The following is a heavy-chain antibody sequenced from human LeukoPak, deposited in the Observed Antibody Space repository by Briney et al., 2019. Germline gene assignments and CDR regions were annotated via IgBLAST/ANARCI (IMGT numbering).Heavy chain of an antibody. CDR1: GGSNSSSRYY. Sequence: PSETLSLTCTVSGGSNSSSRYYWGWIRQPPGKGLEWIGSIYYTGSTYYNPSLRSRVSISVDTSKNQFPLKLSSVTAADTAVYYCARRGVVATPDANFWGQGTLVTVSS. J-gene: IGHJ4*02. CDR2: IYYTGST. D-gene: IGHD5-12*01. CDR3: ARRGVVATPDANF. V-gene: IGHV4-39*01.